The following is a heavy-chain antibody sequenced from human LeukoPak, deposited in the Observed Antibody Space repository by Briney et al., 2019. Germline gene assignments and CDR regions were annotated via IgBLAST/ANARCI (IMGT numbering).Heavy chain of an antibody. V-gene: IGHV3-7*01. CDR2: IQKDATDK. Sequence: PGGSLRLSCAVSGFTISSYSMAWVRQAPGTGLEWVANIQKDATDKNYVDSVKGRFTISRDDAQNSLYLQMGSLRDEDTAVYYCTRDRGYSESGAFYDALDIWGQGTMVTVSS. J-gene: IGHJ3*02. D-gene: IGHD3-22*01. CDR1: GFTISSYS. CDR3: TRDRGYSESGAFYDALDI.